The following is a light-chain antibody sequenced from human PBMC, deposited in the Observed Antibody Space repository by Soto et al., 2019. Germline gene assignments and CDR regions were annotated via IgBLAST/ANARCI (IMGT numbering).Light chain of an antibody. CDR1: QSVSSY. CDR3: QQYGSSPPIT. V-gene: IGKV3-20*01. CDR2: AAS. J-gene: IGKJ5*01. Sequence: EIVLTQSPGILSLSPGERATLSCRASQSVSSYLAWYQQKPGQPPRLLIYAASNRATGTPDRFSASGSGTDFTLTISRLAPEDFAVYYCQQYGSSPPITFGQGTRLEIK.